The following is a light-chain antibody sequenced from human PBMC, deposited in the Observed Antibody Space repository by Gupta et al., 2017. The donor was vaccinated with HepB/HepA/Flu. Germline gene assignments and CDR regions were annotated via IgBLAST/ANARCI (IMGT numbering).Light chain of an antibody. CDR3: QSYDNMDV. V-gene: IGLV6-57*03. CDR2: EDY. Sequence: NFILPQPHSVSGPPGGPVIISCTRSSGSIASNDVQWYQQRPGSAPTTLIYEDYQRPSGVPGRFCGSFEISSNSASLTISGLKTDDEAEYYCQSYDNMDVFGTGTKVTVL. J-gene: IGLJ1*01. CDR1: SGSIASND.